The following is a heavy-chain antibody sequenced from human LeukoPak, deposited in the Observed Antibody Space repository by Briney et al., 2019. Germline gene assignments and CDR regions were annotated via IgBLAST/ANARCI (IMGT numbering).Heavy chain of an antibody. J-gene: IGHJ4*02. CDR3: AKERSGTYDY. CDR2: ISWNSGSI. V-gene: IGHV3-9*01. CDR1: GFTFDDYA. D-gene: IGHD1-26*01. Sequence: GGSLRLSCATSGFTFDDYAMHWVRQTPGKGLEWVSGISWNSGSIGYADPVKGRFTISRDNAKNSLYLQMNSLRAEDTALYYCAKERSGTYDYWGQGTLVTVSS.